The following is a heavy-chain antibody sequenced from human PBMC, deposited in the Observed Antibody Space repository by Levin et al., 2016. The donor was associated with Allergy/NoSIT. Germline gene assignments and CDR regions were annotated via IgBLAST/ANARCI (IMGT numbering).Heavy chain of an antibody. Sequence: VRQMPGKGLEWVANISPDGSERYYIDSLEGRFTISRDNAKSSLYLQMNSLRAEDTAVYYCARKNSSGYYSFDYWGQGTLVTVSS. J-gene: IGHJ4*02. V-gene: IGHV3-7*04. CDR3: ARKNSSGYYSFDY. CDR2: ISPDGSER. D-gene: IGHD3-22*01.